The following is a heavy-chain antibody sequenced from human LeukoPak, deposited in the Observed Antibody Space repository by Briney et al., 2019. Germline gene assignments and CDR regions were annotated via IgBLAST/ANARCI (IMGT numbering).Heavy chain of an antibody. D-gene: IGHD3-22*01. V-gene: IGHV1-18*01. CDR1: GYTFTSYG. J-gene: IGHJ3*02. Sequence: ASVKVSFKASGYTFTSYGISWVRQAPGQGLEWMGWISAYNGNTNYAQKLQGRVTMTTDTSTSTAYMELRSLRSDDTAVYYCASEYYYDSSGSRTDDAFDIWGQGTMVTVSS. CDR2: ISAYNGNT. CDR3: ASEYYYDSSGSRTDDAFDI.